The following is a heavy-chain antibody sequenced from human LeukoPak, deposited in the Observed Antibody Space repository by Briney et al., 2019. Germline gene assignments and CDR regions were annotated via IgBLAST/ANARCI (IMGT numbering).Heavy chain of an antibody. Sequence: GGSLRLSCAASGFSFSSYAMSWVRQAPGKGLGWVSAISGSGDSTYYADSVKGRFTISRDNSKNTLYLQMNSLRAEDTAVYYCARDYCSRVSCYSHYFDYWGQAPLVTVSS. CDR2: ISGSGDST. CDR3: ARDYCSRVSCYSHYFDY. CDR1: GFSFSSYA. J-gene: IGHJ4*02. D-gene: IGHD2-15*01. V-gene: IGHV3-23*01.